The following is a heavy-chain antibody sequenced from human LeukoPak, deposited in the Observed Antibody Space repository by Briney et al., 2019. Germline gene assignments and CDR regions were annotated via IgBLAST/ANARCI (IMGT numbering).Heavy chain of an antibody. J-gene: IGHJ4*02. V-gene: IGHV3-23*01. CDR2: ISNSGGST. D-gene: IGHD4-17*01. CDR1: GFTFSSYA. Sequence: GGSLRLSCAASGFTFSSYAMSWVRQAPGKGLEWVSTISNSGGSTYYADSVKGRFTISRDNSKNTLYLQMNSLRAEDTAVYYCAKALRPYGDYGDYWGQGTLVTVSS. CDR3: AKALRPYGDYGDY.